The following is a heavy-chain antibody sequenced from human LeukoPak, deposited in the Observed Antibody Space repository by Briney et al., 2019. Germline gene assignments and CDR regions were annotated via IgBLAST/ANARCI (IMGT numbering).Heavy chain of an antibody. CDR1: GGSISSSSYY. J-gene: IGHJ5*02. V-gene: IGHV4-61*01. CDR2: IYYSGST. Sequence: KPSETLSLTCTVSGGSISSSSYYWSWIRQPPGKGLEWIGYIYYSGSTNYNPSLKSRVTISVDTSKNQFSLKLSSVTAADTAVYYCARDRGYDFWRFDPWGQGTLVTVPS. CDR3: ARDRGYDFWRFDP. D-gene: IGHD3-3*01.